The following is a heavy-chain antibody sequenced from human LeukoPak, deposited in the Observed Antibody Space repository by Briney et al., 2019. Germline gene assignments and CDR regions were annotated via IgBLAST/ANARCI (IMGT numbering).Heavy chain of an antibody. V-gene: IGHV3-30*01. D-gene: IGHD3-10*01. CDR3: ASGYYIVF. CDR1: GFTFSSYA. CDR2: ISYDGRTK. Sequence: GRSLRLSCAASGFTFSSYAMHWVRQAPGKGLEWVAVISYDGRTKYYADSVRGRFTISRDNSKNTLYLQMNSLRAGDSAVYFCASGYYIVFWGQGTLVTVSS. J-gene: IGHJ4*02.